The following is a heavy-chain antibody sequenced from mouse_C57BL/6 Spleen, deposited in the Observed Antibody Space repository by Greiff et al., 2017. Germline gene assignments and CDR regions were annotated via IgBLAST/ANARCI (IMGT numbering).Heavy chain of an antibody. CDR1: GYTFTSYW. V-gene: IGHV1-69*01. D-gene: IGHD4-1*01. Sequence: QVQLQQPGAELVMPGASVKLSCKASGYTFTSYWMHWVKQRPGQGLEWIGEIDPSDSYTNYNQKFKGKSTLTVDKSSSTAYMQLSSLTSEDSAVYYCARLGTGTGYWGQGTTLTVSS. CDR3: ARLGTGTGY. CDR2: IDPSDSYT. J-gene: IGHJ2*01.